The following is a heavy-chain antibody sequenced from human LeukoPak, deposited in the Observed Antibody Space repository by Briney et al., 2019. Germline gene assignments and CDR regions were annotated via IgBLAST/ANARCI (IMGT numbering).Heavy chain of an antibody. CDR1: GFTFSSYG. CDR2: IWYDGSNK. V-gene: IGHV3-33*06. D-gene: IGHD5-12*01. CDR3: AKEGPDGYDFYFDY. Sequence: GGSLRLSCAASGFTFSSYGMHWVRQAPGKGLEWVAVIWYDGSNKYYADSVKGRFTISRDNSKNTLYLQMNSLRAEDTAVYYCAKEGPDGYDFYFDYWGQGTLVTVSS. J-gene: IGHJ4*02.